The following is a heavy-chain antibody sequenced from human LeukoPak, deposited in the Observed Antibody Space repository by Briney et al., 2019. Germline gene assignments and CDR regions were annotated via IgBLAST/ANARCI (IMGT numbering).Heavy chain of an antibody. Sequence: SETPSLTCTVSGGSISSYYWSWIRQPPGKGLEWIGYIYYSGSTNYNPSLKSRVTISVDTSKNQFSLKLSSVTAADTAVYYCARDRGYDFLTGGNWFDPWGQGTLVTVSS. J-gene: IGHJ5*02. CDR1: GGSISSYY. V-gene: IGHV4-59*01. CDR3: ARDRGYDFLTGGNWFDP. CDR2: IYYSGST. D-gene: IGHD3-9*01.